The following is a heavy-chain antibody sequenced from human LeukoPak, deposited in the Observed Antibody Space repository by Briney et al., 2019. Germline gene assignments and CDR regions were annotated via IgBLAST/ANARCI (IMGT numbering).Heavy chain of an antibody. V-gene: IGHV3-30*04. J-gene: IGHJ6*02. CDR1: GFTFSNYA. Sequence: PGGSLRLSCAASGFTFSNYAMHWVRQAPGKGLEWVAVISYDGSNKYYADSVKGRFTISRDNSKNMLYLQMNSLRAEDTALYYCARALPITMIVVVYPGGMDVWGQGTTVTVSS. D-gene: IGHD3-22*01. CDR2: ISYDGSNK. CDR3: ARALPITMIVVVYPGGMDV.